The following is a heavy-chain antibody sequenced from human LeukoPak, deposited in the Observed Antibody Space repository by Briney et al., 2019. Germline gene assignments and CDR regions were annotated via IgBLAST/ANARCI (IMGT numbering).Heavy chain of an antibody. D-gene: IGHD2-15*01. Sequence: SETLSLTCTVSGGSISSSSYYWGWIRQPPGKGLEWIGSIYYSGSTYYNPSLKSRVTISVDTSKNQFFLKLSSVTAADTAVYYCARTPIVVVVAGYYGMDVWGQGTTVTVSS. J-gene: IGHJ6*02. CDR1: GGSISSSSYY. CDR2: IYYSGST. V-gene: IGHV4-39*01. CDR3: ARTPIVVVVAGYYGMDV.